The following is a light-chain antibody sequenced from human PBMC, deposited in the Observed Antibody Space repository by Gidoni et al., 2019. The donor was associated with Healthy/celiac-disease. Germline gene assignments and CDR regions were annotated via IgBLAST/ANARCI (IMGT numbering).Light chain of an antibody. CDR3: QQSYSTPYT. Sequence: DIQMSQPPSPLPASVGDRVTLTCRASQSTSSYLNWYQQKPRKAPKLLIYAASSLQSGVPSRFSGSGSGTDFTLTISSQQPEDFATYYCQQSYSTPYTFGQGTKLEIK. CDR2: AAS. J-gene: IGKJ2*01. V-gene: IGKV1-39*01. CDR1: QSTSSY.